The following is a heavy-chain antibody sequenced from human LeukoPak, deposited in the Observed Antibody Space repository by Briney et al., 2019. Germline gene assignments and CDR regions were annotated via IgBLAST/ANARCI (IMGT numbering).Heavy chain of an antibody. CDR1: GGSFSGYY. CDR2: INHGGST. J-gene: IGHJ4*02. Sequence: SETLSLTCAVYGGSFSGYYWSWIRQPPGKGLEWIGEINHGGSTNYDPSLKSRVTISVETPKNQFSLKLSSVTAADTAVYYCASGQGPADYWGQGTLVTVSS. V-gene: IGHV4-34*01. CDR3: ASGQGPADY.